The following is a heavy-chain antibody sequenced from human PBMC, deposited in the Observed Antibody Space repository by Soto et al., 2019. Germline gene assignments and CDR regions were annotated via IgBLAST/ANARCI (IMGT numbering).Heavy chain of an antibody. CDR1: GFTFSSYE. D-gene: IGHD1-7*01. CDR2: ISSSGSTI. Sequence: GGSLRLSCAASGFTFSSYEMNWVRQAPGKGLEWVSYISSSGSTIYYADSVKGRFTISRDNAKNSLYLQMNSLRAEDTAVYYCARDRYSWNYGRWFDPWGQGTLVTVSS. V-gene: IGHV3-48*03. J-gene: IGHJ5*02. CDR3: ARDRYSWNYGRWFDP.